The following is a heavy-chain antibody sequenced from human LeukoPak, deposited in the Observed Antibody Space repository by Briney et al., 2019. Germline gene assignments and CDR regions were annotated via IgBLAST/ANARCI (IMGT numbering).Heavy chain of an antibody. CDR2: IYYSGST. Sequence: SSETLSLTCTVSGGSISSYYWGWIRQPPGKGLEWIGYIYYSGSTNYNPSLKSRVTISVDTSKNQFSLKLSSVTAADTAVYYCARARDYGDYYFDYWGQGTLVTVSS. CDR1: GGSISSYY. V-gene: IGHV4-59*01. CDR3: ARARDYGDYYFDY. D-gene: IGHD4-17*01. J-gene: IGHJ4*02.